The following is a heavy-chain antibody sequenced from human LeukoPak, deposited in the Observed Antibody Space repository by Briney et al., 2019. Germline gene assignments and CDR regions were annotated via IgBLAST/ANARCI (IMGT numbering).Heavy chain of an antibody. V-gene: IGHV3-21*01. CDR3: ARALGDTAMESFDY. D-gene: IGHD5-18*01. CDR1: GFTFSSYS. Sequence: GGSLRLSCAASGFTFSSYSMNWVRQAPGKGLEWVSSISSSSSYIYYADSVKGRFTTSRDNAKNSLYLQMNSLRAEDTAVYYCARALGDTAMESFDYWGQGTLVTVSS. J-gene: IGHJ4*02. CDR2: ISSSSSYI.